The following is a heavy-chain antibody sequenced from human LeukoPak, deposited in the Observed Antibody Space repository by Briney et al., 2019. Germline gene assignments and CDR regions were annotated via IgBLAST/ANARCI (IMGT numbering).Heavy chain of an antibody. D-gene: IGHD5-24*01. CDR1: NGSISSYY. J-gene: IGHJ4*02. CDR3: ARFGDGYKGGYFDY. V-gene: IGHV4-59*01. Sequence: KASETLSLTCTVSNGSISSYYWSWIRQPPGKGLEWIGYIYYSGSTNYNPSLKSRVTISVDTSKNQFSLKLSSVTAADTAVYYCARFGDGYKGGYFDYWGQGTLVTVSS. CDR2: IYYSGST.